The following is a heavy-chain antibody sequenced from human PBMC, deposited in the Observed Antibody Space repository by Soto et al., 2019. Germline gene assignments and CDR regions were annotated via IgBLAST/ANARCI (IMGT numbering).Heavy chain of an antibody. CDR1: WGTLRSCA. V-gene: IGHV1-69*13. CDR3: ARGWFDP. CDR2: IIPIFGTA. J-gene: IGHJ5*02. Sequence: SVKGSSNASWGTLRSCAIRWVRQSPGQGLAWMGGIIPIFGTANYAQKFQGRFTITADESTRTAYLALSSLRSEATAVYYGARGWFDPWGQGTLVTVS.